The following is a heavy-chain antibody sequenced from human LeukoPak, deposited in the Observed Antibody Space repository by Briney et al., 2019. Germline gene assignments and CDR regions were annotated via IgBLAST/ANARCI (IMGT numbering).Heavy chain of an antibody. CDR1: GGSISSSSYY. CDR2: ISYSGST. D-gene: IGHD6-19*01. Sequence: SETLSLTCTVSGGSISSSSYYWGWIRQPPGKGLEWIWTISYSGSTYYNPSLKSRVIISVDTSKNQFSLTVSSVTAADTAVYYCARLSRVAGRLNGIDPWGQGILVTVSS. V-gene: IGHV4-39*01. J-gene: IGHJ5*02. CDR3: ARLSRVAGRLNGIDP.